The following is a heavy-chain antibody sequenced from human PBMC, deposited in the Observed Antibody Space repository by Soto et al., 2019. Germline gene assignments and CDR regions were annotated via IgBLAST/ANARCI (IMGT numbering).Heavy chain of an antibody. D-gene: IGHD3-22*01. Sequence: QVQLQQWGAGLLKPSETLSLTCAVYGGSFSGYYWSWIRQPPGKGLEWIGEINHSGSTNYNPSLKSRVTISVDTSKNQFSLKLSSVTAADTAVYYCARPYYYDSSGYVLWGQGTLVTVSS. J-gene: IGHJ4*02. CDR2: INHSGST. CDR1: GGSFSGYY. CDR3: ARPYYYDSSGYVL. V-gene: IGHV4-34*01.